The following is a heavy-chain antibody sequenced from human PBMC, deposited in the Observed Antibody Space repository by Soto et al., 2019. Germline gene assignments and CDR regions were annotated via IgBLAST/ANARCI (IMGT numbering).Heavy chain of an antibody. D-gene: IGHD5-18*01. V-gene: IGHV4-39*01. CDR3: ARLTYSHGYYFDY. J-gene: IGHJ4*02. Sequence: SETLSLTCTVSGGSISSSDYYWGWIRQPPGKGLEWIGSWYYSGSTYYNPSLKSRVTISADTSKNQFSLKVTSVTAADTAVCYCARLTYSHGYYFDYWGQGTLVTVSS. CDR1: GGSISSSDYY. CDR2: WYYSGST.